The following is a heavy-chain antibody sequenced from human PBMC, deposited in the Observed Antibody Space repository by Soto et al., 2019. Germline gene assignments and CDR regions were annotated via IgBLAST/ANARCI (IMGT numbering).Heavy chain of an antibody. Sequence: GSVKVSCKASGYTFTGYYMHWVRQAPRQGLEWMGWINPNSGGTNYAQKFQGRVTMTRDTSISTAYMELSRLRSDDTAVYYCARVLHGSSGCDYWGQGTLVTVSS. J-gene: IGHJ4*02. CDR1: GYTFTGYY. V-gene: IGHV1-2*02. CDR3: ARVLHGSSGCDY. D-gene: IGHD6-19*01. CDR2: INPNSGGT.